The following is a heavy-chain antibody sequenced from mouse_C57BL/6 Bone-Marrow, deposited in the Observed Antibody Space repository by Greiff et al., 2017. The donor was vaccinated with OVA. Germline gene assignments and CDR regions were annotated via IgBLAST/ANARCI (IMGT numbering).Heavy chain of an antibody. CDR2: ISDGGSYT. Sequence: EVQVVESGGGLVKPGGSLKLSCAASGFTFSSYAMSWVRQTPEKRLEWVATISDGGSYTYYPDNVKGRFTISRDNAKNNLYLQMSHLKSEDTAMYYCARGWLRRGAWFAYWGQGTLVTVSA. V-gene: IGHV5-4*01. CDR3: ARGWLRRGAWFAY. J-gene: IGHJ3*01. D-gene: IGHD2-2*01. CDR1: GFTFSSYA.